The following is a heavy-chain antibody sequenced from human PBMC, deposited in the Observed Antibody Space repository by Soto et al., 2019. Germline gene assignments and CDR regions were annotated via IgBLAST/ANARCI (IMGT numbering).Heavy chain of an antibody. Sequence: PGGSLRLSCAASGFTFSSYGMHWVRQAPGKGLEWVAVISYDGSNKYYADSVKGRFTISRDNSKNTLYLQMNSLRAEDTAVYYCAKDRRNHIAAAGTPPIWYYYYGMDVWGQGTTVTVSS. CDR1: GFTFSSYG. CDR2: ISYDGSNK. D-gene: IGHD6-13*01. CDR3: AKDRRNHIAAAGTPPIWYYYYGMDV. V-gene: IGHV3-30*18. J-gene: IGHJ6*02.